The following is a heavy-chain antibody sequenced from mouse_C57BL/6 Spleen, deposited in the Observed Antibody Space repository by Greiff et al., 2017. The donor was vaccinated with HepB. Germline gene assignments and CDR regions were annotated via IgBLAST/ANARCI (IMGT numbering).Heavy chain of an antibody. J-gene: IGHJ2*01. CDR1: GYTFTSYW. CDR3: ARRDNVFFYFDY. V-gene: IGHV1-52*01. CDR2: IDPSDSET. D-gene: IGHD1-3*01. Sequence: QVQLQQPGAELVRPGSSVKLSCKASGYTFTSYWMHWVKQRPIQGLEWIGNIDPSDSETHYNQKFKDKATLTVDESSSTAYMQLSSLTSEDSAVYYCARRDNVFFYFDYWGQGTTLTVSS.